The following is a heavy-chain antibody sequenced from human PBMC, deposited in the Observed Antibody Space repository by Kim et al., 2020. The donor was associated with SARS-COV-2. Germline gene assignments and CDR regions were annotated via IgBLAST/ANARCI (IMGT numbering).Heavy chain of an antibody. CDR2: IVVGSGNT. D-gene: IGHD1-1*01. J-gene: IGHJ4*02. CDR1: GFTFTSST. V-gene: IGHV1-58*02. Sequence: SVKVSCKASGFTFTSSTMQWVRQARGQRLEWIGWIVVGSGNTNYAQKFQERVTMTRDMSTSTAYMELSSLRSEDTAVYYCAAARSALEPLDEWGQGTLVTVSS. CDR3: AAARSALEPLDE.